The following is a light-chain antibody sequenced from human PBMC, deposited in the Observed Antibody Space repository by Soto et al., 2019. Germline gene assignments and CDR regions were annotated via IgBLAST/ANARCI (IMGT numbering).Light chain of an antibody. CDR1: QSISSTD. CDR3: QHYGSLPLT. V-gene: IGKV3-20*01. J-gene: IGKJ4*01. CDR2: GAS. Sequence: EIVITQSPGTLSLSPGERATLSCRASQSISSTDLAWYQQKPGQAPRILIYGASGRDTGIPDRFSGSGSGTDFTLTISRLEPEDSAVYFCQHYGSLPLTFGGGTKVDIK.